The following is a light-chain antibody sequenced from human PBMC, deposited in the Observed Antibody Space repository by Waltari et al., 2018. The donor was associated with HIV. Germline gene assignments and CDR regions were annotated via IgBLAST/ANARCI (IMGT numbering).Light chain of an antibody. CDR2: KDS. Sequence: SYELTQPPSVSVSPGQTARITCSGVALPKNNAYWYQQKPGQAPVLMIYKDSERPSGIPERFSASSSGTTVTLTISGVQAEDEADYYCQSADSSNTWVFGGGTKLTVL. CDR3: QSADSSNTWV. J-gene: IGLJ3*02. CDR1: ALPKNN. V-gene: IGLV3-25*03.